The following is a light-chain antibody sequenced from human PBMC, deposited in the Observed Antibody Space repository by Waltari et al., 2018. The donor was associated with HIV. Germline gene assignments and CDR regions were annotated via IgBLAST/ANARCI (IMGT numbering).Light chain of an antibody. V-gene: IGLV2-14*01. J-gene: IGLJ2*01. Sequence: QSALTQPASVSGSPGQSITISCTGTSSDVGGYNYVSWYQQHPGKAPKLMIYEVSNRPSGVSNRVSGAKSGNTASLTISGLQAEDEADYYCSSYTSSSRVVFGGGTKLTVL. CDR3: SSYTSSSRVV. CDR2: EVS. CDR1: SSDVGGYNY.